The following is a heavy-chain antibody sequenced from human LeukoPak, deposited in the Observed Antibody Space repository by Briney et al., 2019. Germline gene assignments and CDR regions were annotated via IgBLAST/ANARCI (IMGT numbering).Heavy chain of an antibody. D-gene: IGHD5-18*01. Sequence: PGGSLRLSCAASGFTFSSYSMNWVRQTPGKGLEWVSYISSSSSTIYYADSVKGRFTISRDNAKNTLYLQMNSLRAEDTAVYYCARDLMSGTGSRYGYWGQGTLVTVSS. CDR3: ARDLMSGTGSRYGY. V-gene: IGHV3-48*04. J-gene: IGHJ4*02. CDR2: ISSSSSTI. CDR1: GFTFSSYS.